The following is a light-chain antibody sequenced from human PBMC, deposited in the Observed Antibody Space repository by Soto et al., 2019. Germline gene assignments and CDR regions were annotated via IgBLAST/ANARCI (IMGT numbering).Light chain of an antibody. V-gene: IGLV1-47*01. CDR2: RNS. CDR3: AAWDDSLSGVV. CDR1: SSNIGSNY. Sequence: QSVLTQPPSASGTPGRRVTISCSGSSSNIGSNYVYWYQQLPGTVPQLLIYRNSARPSGVPDRFSGSKSGTSASLAISGLRSEDEADYYCAAWDDSLSGVVFGGGTKLTVL. J-gene: IGLJ2*01.